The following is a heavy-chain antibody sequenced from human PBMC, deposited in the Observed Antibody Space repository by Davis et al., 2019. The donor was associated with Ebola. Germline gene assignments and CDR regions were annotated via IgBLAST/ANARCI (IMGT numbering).Heavy chain of an antibody. CDR3: ARGLGYDFRSGYHYGMDV. CDR2: ISAYNGNT. V-gene: IGHV1-18*01. CDR1: RYTFTRYG. Sequence: ASVNVSCKASRYTFTRYGISWVRQAPGQGLAWMGWISAYNGNTNYAQKLQGRVTMTTDTSTSTAYMELRSLRSDDTAVYYCARGLGYDFRSGYHYGMDVWGQGTTVTVSS. D-gene: IGHD3-3*01. J-gene: IGHJ6*02.